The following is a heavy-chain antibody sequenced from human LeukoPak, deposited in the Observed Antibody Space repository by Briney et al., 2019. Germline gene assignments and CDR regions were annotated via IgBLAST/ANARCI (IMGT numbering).Heavy chain of an antibody. D-gene: IGHD2-15*01. V-gene: IGHV3-23*01. CDR1: GFTFSSSA. Sequence: GGSLRLSCAAAGFTFSSSAMSWVRQAPGKGLEWVSAISNNGGYTYYADPVQGRFTISRDNSKSTLCLQMNSLRAEDTAVYYCAKQLGYCSDGSCYFPYWGQGTLVTVSS. J-gene: IGHJ4*02. CDR2: ISNNGGYT. CDR3: AKQLGYCSDGSCYFPY.